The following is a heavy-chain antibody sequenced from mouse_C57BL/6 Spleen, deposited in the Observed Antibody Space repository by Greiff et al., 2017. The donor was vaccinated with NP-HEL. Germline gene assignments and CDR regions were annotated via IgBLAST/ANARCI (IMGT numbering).Heavy chain of an antibody. CDR1: GYTFTSYW. J-gene: IGHJ2*01. D-gene: IGHD3-2*02. CDR2: IDPSDSYT. Sequence: QVQLQQPGAELVMPGASVKLSCKASGYTFTSYWMHWVKQRPGQGLEWIGEIDPSDSYTNYNQKFKGKSTLTVDKSSSTAYMQLSSLTSEDSAVYYCATTAQALDYWGQGTTLTVSS. CDR3: ATTAQALDY. V-gene: IGHV1-69*01.